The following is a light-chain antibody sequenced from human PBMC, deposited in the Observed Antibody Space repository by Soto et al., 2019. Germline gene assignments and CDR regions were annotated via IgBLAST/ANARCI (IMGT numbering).Light chain of an antibody. V-gene: IGKV1-5*01. Sequence: DIRMTQSPSSLSASLLDRVTITCRASQSISNRLAWYHQKPGKTPNLLIYDASNLGSGVPSRFSGSGSGTEFTLTISSLQPDDFATYYCQQYDTYSTFGQGTKVDIK. CDR1: QSISNR. J-gene: IGKJ1*01. CDR3: QQYDTYST. CDR2: DAS.